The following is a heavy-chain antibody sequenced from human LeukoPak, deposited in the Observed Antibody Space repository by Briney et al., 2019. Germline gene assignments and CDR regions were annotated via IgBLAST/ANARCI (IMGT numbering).Heavy chain of an antibody. CDR3: ARDWAHGSFDY. Sequence: GASVKVSCKASGYTFSGYSMHWVRQAPGQGPEWMGMVNPSSGSATYAQKFQGSVTMTRDTSTTTLYMELGSLRSEDTAVYYCARDWAHGSFDYWGQGTPVIVSS. D-gene: IGHD3-10*01. V-gene: IGHV1-46*01. J-gene: IGHJ4*02. CDR1: GYTFSGYS. CDR2: VNPSSGSA.